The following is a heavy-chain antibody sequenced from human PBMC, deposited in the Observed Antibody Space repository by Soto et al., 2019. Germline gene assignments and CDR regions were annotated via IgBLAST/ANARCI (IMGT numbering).Heavy chain of an antibody. CDR2: ISAYNGKT. Sequence: ASVKVSCKASGYTFTSYGISWVRQAPGQGLEWMGWISAYNGKTNYAKKLQGKVTMTTDTSTSTAYMELRSLRSDDTAVYYCARVLGWENWFDPWGQGTLVTVSA. J-gene: IGHJ5*02. V-gene: IGHV1-18*01. CDR1: GYTFTSYG. D-gene: IGHD1-26*01. CDR3: ARVLGWENWFDP.